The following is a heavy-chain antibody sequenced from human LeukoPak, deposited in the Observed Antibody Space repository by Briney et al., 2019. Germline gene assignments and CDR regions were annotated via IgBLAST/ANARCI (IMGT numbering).Heavy chain of an antibody. Sequence: GESLKISCKGSGYSFTSYWIGWVRQMPGKGLEWMGIIYPGDCDTRYSPSFQGQVTISADKSINTASLQWSSLKASDTAMYYCARHGSGSYYNVWYWFDPWGQGTLVTVSS. CDR3: ARHGSGSYYNVWYWFDP. CDR1: GYSFTSYW. J-gene: IGHJ5*02. CDR2: IYPGDCDT. V-gene: IGHV5-51*01. D-gene: IGHD3-10*01.